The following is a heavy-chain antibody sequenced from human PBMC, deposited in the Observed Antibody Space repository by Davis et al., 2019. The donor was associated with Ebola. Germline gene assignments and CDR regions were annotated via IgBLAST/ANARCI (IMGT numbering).Heavy chain of an antibody. J-gene: IGHJ4*02. Sequence: GESLKISCAASGFTFSSYAMSWVRQAPGKGLEWVSAISGSGGSTYYADSVKGRFTISRDNSKNTLYLQRNSLRAEDTAVYYCAKDPRHSSYDFWSGYWGSAVDYWGQGTLVTVSS. CDR2: ISGSGGST. D-gene: IGHD3-3*01. V-gene: IGHV3-23*01. CDR3: AKDPRHSSYDFWSGYWGSAVDY. CDR1: GFTFSSYA.